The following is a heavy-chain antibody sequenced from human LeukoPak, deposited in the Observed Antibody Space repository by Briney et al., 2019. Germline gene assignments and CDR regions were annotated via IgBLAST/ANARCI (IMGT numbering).Heavy chain of an antibody. CDR2: IYYSGST. J-gene: IGHJ3*02. CDR3: ARSSETDAFDI. V-gene: IGHV4-59*01. D-gene: IGHD3-22*01. CDR1: GYSISSGYY. Sequence: SETLSLTCTVSGYSISSGYYWGWIRQPPGKGLEWIGYIYYSGSTNYNPSLKSRVTISVDTSKNQFSLKLSSVTAADTAVYYCARSSETDAFDIWGQGTMVTVSS.